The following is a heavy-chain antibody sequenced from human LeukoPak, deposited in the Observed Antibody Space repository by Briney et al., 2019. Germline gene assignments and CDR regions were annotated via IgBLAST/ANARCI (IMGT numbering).Heavy chain of an antibody. J-gene: IGHJ6*03. Sequence: GGSLRLSCAASGFTFSSYGMSWVRQAPGKGLEWVSAISGSGGSTYYADSVKGRFTISRDNSKNTLYLQMNSLRAEDTAIYYCARDFSSSSTVYYYMDVWGKGTTVTVSS. D-gene: IGHD6-6*01. CDR2: ISGSGGST. V-gene: IGHV3-23*01. CDR1: GFTFSSYG. CDR3: ARDFSSSSTVYYYMDV.